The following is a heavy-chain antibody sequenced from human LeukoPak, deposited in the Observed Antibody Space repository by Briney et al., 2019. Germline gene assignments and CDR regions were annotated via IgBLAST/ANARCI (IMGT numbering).Heavy chain of an antibody. V-gene: IGHV3-23*01. CDR2: ISGSGGST. CDR1: GFTFSSYA. CDR3: AKDPPYRGSGTTGYFQH. Sequence: GGSLRLSCAASGFTFSSYAMSWVRQAPGKGLEWVSAISGSGGSTYYAESVKGRVTISRDNSKNTLYLQMNSLRAEDTAVYYCAKDPPYRGSGTTGYFQHWGQGTLVTVSS. J-gene: IGHJ1*01. D-gene: IGHD1-26*01.